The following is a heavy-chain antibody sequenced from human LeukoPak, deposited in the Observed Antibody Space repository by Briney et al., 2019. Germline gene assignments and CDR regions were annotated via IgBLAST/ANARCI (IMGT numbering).Heavy chain of an antibody. V-gene: IGHV3-33*08. CDR3: ARGGYSGTYFFDY. J-gene: IGHJ4*02. CDR1: GFTFSSYS. CDR2: VWYDGSNI. Sequence: PGGSLRLSCAASGFTFSSYSMNWVRQAPGKGLEWVAVVWYDGSNIHYVDSVKGRFIISRDNSKSTLYLQMNSLTAEDTAVYYCARGGYSGTYFFDYWGQGTLVTVSS. D-gene: IGHD1-26*01.